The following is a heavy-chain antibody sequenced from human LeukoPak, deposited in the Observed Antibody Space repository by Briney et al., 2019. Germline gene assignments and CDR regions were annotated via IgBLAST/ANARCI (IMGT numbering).Heavy chain of an antibody. CDR3: ARLSAAVHLGAFDL. Sequence: PSETLSLTCAVSGVSISPYYWAWIRQPPGKGLEWIGYIHTSGSNNQYPSLKSRVTISVDKSKNHFSLRLTSVTAADTAVCYCARLSAAVHLGAFDLWGQGTMVTVSS. J-gene: IGHJ3*01. D-gene: IGHD3-3*01. CDR2: IHTSGSN. V-gene: IGHV4-4*09. CDR1: GVSISPYY.